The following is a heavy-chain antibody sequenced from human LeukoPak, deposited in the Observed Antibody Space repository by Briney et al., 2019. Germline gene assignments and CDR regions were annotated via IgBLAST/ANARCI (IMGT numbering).Heavy chain of an antibody. Sequence: PGGSLRLSCAASGFTFSNYEMNWVRQAPGKGLQWVSSIISSGSTIYYADSVKGRFTISRDNAKNSLYLQMNSLRAEDTAVYYCAGGLRYFDWLLPNFEYWGQGTLVTVSS. CDR1: GFTFSNYE. J-gene: IGHJ4*02. CDR3: AGGLRYFDWLLPNFEY. V-gene: IGHV3-48*03. CDR2: IISSGSTI. D-gene: IGHD3-9*01.